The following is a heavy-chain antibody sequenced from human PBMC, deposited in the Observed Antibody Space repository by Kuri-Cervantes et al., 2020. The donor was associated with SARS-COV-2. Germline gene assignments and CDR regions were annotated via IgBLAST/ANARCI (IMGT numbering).Heavy chain of an antibody. V-gene: IGHV1-69*05. CDR1: GYTFTGYC. J-gene: IGHJ6*03. CDR3: ARAALYLRQHYYYMDV. CDR2: IIPIFGTA. D-gene: IGHD2-2*01. Sequence: SVKVSCKASGYTFTGYCMHWVRQAPGQGLEWMGGIIPIFGTANYAQKFQGRVAITTDESTSTAYMELSSLRSEDTAVYYCARAALYLRQHYYYMDVWGKGTTVTVSS.